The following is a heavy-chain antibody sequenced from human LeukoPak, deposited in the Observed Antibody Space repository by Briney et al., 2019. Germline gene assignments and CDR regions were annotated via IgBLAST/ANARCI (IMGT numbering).Heavy chain of an antibody. CDR2: IIPIFGTA. CDR3: AHNRPGGGY. V-gene: IGHV1-69*06. D-gene: IGHD3-16*01. J-gene: IGHJ4*02. CDR1: GYTFTGYY. Sequence: ASVKVSCRASGYTFTGYYMHWVRQAPGQGLEWMGGIIPIFGTANYAQKFQGRVTITADKSTSTAYMELSSLRSEDTAVYYCAHNRPGGGYWGQGTLVTVSS.